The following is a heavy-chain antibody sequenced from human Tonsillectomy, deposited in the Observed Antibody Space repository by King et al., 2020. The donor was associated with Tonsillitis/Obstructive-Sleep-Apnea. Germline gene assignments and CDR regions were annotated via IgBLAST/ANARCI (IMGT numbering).Heavy chain of an antibody. D-gene: IGHD6-6*01. CDR3: AHTFYHTSSAGYFSP. CDR2: IYWDEDK. V-gene: IGHV2-5*02. Sequence: ITLKESGPTLVKPTETLTLTCTFSGFSLSTSGMGVGWIRQPPGKALEWLALIYWDEDKPYSPSLKSRHTITKDTSRNQVVLTMTNVDQEDTGTYYCAHTFYHTSSAGYFSPWGQGRLVTVSS. CDR1: GFSLSTSGMG. J-gene: IGHJ5*02.